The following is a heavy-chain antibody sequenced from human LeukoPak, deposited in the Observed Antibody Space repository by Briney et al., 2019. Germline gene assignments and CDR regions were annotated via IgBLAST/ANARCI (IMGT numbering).Heavy chain of an antibody. CDR3: ARDRPNWGIDC. D-gene: IGHD7-27*01. Sequence: GGSLRLSCAASGFPLNSHNMNWVRQAPGKGLEWVSYISSSGSGSITYYADSVKGRFTMSRDNAKNSLYPHMNSLRDEDTAVYYCARDRPNWGIDCWGQGTLVTVSS. V-gene: IGHV3-48*02. CDR1: GFPLNSHN. J-gene: IGHJ4*02. CDR2: ISSSGSGSIT.